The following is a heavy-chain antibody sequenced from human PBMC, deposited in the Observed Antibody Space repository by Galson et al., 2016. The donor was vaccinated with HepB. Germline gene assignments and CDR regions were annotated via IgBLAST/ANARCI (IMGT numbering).Heavy chain of an antibody. CDR3: ARRYCGRHAGYQDY. CDR2: IDPGDFTV. J-gene: IGHJ4*02. CDR1: GYRFTNFW. V-gene: IGHV5-10-1*01. D-gene: IGHD2-21*01. Sequence: QSGAEVKKAGESLRISCKISGYRFTNFWISWVRQTPGTGLEWMGRIDPGDFTVRYSPSFQGHVTISADKSLSTAYMEWSSLQASDTATYYCARRYCGRHAGYQDYWGQGTLVTVSP.